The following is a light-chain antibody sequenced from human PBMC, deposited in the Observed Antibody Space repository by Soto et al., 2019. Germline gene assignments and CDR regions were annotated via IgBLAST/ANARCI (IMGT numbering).Light chain of an antibody. CDR1: SGDVGNYKF. CDR2: EVD. CDR3: CSYSGRSTFV. V-gene: IGLV2-23*02. J-gene: IGLJ1*01. Sequence: QSALTQPASVSGSPGQSITVSCTGASGDVGNYKFFSWYQQHPGKAPKLIIFEVDKRPSGVSDRFSGSKSGNTASLTVSGLQAEDEADYYCCSYSGRSTFVFGTGTKLTVL.